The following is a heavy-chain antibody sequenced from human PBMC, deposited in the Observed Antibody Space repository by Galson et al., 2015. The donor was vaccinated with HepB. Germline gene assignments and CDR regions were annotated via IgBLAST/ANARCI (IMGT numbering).Heavy chain of an antibody. J-gene: IGHJ4*02. CDR1: GFIFSTFD. Sequence: SLRLSCAASGFIFSTFDMHWVRQAPGKGLEWVALVSYDGSNKSYADSVKGRFTVSRDNSNNMLHLQMNSLGAEDTAQYYCAKDALRISSGSTFHNWGQGTLVTVSA. CDR2: VSYDGSNK. CDR3: AKDALRISSGSTFHN. V-gene: IGHV3-30*18. D-gene: IGHD6-19*01.